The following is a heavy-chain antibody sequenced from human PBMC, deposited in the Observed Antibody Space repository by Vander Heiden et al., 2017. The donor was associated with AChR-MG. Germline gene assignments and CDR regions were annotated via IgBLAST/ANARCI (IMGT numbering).Heavy chain of an antibody. CDR2: INWNGGST. J-gene: IGHJ5*02. D-gene: IGHD1-1*01. Sequence: EVPLLASRGGVVRPGGSLALCYPPSGFTFRDYGMSGVSQDPGKGLEWVSGINWNGGSTGYADSVKGRFTISRDNAKNSWYLQMNSLRAEDTALYHCARDLLGVVGTTWFDPWGQGTLVTVSS. CDR1: GFTFRDYG. CDR3: ARDLLGVVGTTWFDP. V-gene: IGHV3-20*01.